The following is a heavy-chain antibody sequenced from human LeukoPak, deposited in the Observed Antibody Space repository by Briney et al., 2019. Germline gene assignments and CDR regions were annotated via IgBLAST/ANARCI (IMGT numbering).Heavy chain of an antibody. D-gene: IGHD3-3*01. J-gene: IGHJ4*02. CDR3: ARVSRSRGERLFDY. CDR2: INTNTGNP. V-gene: IGHV7-4-1*02. CDR1: GYTFTSYA. Sequence: ASVKVSCKASGYTFTSYAMNWVRQAPGQGLEWMGWINTNTGNPTYVQGFTGRFVFSLDTSVSTAYLQISSLKTEDTAVYYCARVSRSRGERLFDYWGQGTLVSVSS.